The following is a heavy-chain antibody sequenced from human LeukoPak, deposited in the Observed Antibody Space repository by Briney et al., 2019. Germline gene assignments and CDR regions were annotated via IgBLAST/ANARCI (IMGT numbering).Heavy chain of an antibody. Sequence: SVTDSCKASGGTFSSYAISWVRQAPGQGLEWMGGIIPIFGTANYAQKFQGRVTITADKSTRTAYMELGRLRSEDTAVYYCAREDIVVVPAAIGREYYYYGMDVWGKGTTVTVSS. J-gene: IGHJ6*04. D-gene: IGHD2-2*01. CDR2: IIPIFGTA. CDR1: GGTFSSYA. V-gene: IGHV1-69*06. CDR3: AREDIVVVPAAIGREYYYYGMDV.